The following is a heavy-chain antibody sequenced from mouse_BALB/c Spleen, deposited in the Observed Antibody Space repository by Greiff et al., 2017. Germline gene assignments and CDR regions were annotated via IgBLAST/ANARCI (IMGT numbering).Heavy chain of an antibody. CDR2: IYPSDSYT. J-gene: IGHJ4*01. CDR1: GYTFTSYW. Sequence: QVQLQQPGAELVRPGASVKLSCKASGYTFTSYWINWVKQRPGQGLEWIGNIYPSDSYTNYNQKFKDKATLTVDKSSSTAYMQLSSPTSEDSAVYYCTRDNDYDSYAMDYWGQGTSVTVSS. CDR3: TRDNDYDSYAMDY. D-gene: IGHD2-4*01. V-gene: IGHV1-69*02.